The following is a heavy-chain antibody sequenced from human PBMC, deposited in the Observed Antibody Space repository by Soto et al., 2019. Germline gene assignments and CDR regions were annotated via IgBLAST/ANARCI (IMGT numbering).Heavy chain of an antibody. CDR2: ITYDGSNQ. D-gene: IGHD3-10*02. CDR3: ARVFGGYNENHDDELDI. Sequence: QVQLVESGGGVVQPGRSLRLSCAGSGFSFSRFAIHWVRQAPGKGLEWVAVITYDGSNQYYADSVKGRFTVSRDNSKSPVYLQMNSLRSEDTAVYYCARVFGGYNENHDDELDIRGRGTMVPVAS. J-gene: IGHJ3*02. CDR1: GFSFSRFA. V-gene: IGHV3-30-3*01.